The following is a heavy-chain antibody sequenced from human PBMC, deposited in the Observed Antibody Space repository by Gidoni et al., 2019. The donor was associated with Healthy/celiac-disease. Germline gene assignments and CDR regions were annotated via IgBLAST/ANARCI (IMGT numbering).Heavy chain of an antibody. CDR2: IYPGDSDT. Sequence: EVQLVQSGAEVKKPGESLKISCKGSGYSFTSYWIGRVRQMPGKGLEWMGIIYPGDSDTRYSPSFQGQVTISADKSISTAYLQWSSLKASDTAMYYCARLPRVPDRSVHSRIIAAAGPAGWFDPWGQGTLVTVSS. J-gene: IGHJ5*02. CDR3: ARLPRVPDRSVHSRIIAAAGPAGWFDP. CDR1: GYSFTSYW. D-gene: IGHD6-13*01. V-gene: IGHV5-51*01.